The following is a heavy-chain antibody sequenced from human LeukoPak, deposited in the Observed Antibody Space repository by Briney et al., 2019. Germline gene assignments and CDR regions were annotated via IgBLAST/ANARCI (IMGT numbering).Heavy chain of an antibody. CDR2: IYNSGST. J-gene: IGHJ5*02. V-gene: IGHV4-59*11. Sequence: SETLSLTCTVSGVSISSHYWSWIRQPPGEGLEWSGYIYNSGSTNYNPSLKSRVTISVDTSKNQFSLKWSSVTAAHTALYCCARCIAGWTVFDPWGQGTLVTASS. CDR3: ARCIAGWTVFDP. D-gene: IGHD3/OR15-3a*01. CDR1: GVSISSHY.